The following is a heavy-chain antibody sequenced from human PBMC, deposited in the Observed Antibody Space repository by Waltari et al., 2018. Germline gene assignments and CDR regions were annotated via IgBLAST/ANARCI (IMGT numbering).Heavy chain of an antibody. J-gene: IGHJ4*02. CDR1: GYTFTGSY. Sequence: QVQLVPSGAEVKKPGASVKVSCKASGYTFTGSYMHWVRQAPGQGLEWMGWINPNSGGTNYAQKFQGRVTMTRDTSISTAYMELSRLRSDDTAVYYCARGLSRGKSAPSYVDYWGQGTLVTVSS. CDR3: ARGLSRGKSAPSYVDY. V-gene: IGHV1-2*02. CDR2: INPNSGGT. D-gene: IGHD5-18*01.